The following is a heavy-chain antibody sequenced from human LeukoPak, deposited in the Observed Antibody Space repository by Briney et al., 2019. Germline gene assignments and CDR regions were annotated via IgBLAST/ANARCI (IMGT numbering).Heavy chain of an antibody. V-gene: IGHV3-33*08. D-gene: IGHD3-22*01. CDR1: GFTFISYW. J-gene: IGHJ4*02. CDR2: TWYDENSK. Sequence: PGGSLRLSCSASGFTFISYWMHWVRQAPGKGLEWVAVTWYDENSKYYADSVKGRFTISRDNSKNTLYLQMNSLRAEDTAMYYCARDWHSRNIDYWGQGTLVTVSS. CDR3: ARDWHSRNIDY.